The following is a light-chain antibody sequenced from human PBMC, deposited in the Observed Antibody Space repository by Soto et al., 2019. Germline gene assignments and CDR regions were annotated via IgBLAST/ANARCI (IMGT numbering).Light chain of an antibody. Sequence: EIVMTQSTATLSVSPGERATLSCRASQSVSSNLAWYQQKPGQAPRLLIYGASTRATGIPARFGGSGSGTDFTLTISSLQSEDFAVYYCQQYNLWPQTFGQGTNVEIK. CDR1: QSVSSN. J-gene: IGKJ1*01. CDR2: GAS. V-gene: IGKV3-15*01. CDR3: QQYNLWPQT.